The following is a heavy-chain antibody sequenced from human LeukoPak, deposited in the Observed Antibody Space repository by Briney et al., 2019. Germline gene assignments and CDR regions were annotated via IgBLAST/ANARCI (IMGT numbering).Heavy chain of an antibody. CDR3: AVPTYYYDSSGYSLDY. Sequence: ASVKVSCKASGYTFTSYGISWVRQAPGQGLEWMGWISAYNGNTNYAQKLQGRVTMTTDTSTSTAYMELRSLRSDDTAVYYCAVPTYYYDSSGYSLDYWGQGTLVTVSS. CDR1: GYTFTSYG. V-gene: IGHV1-18*01. J-gene: IGHJ4*02. CDR2: ISAYNGNT. D-gene: IGHD3-22*01.